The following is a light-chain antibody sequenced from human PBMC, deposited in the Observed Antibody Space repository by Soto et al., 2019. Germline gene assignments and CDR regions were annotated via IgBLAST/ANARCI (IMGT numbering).Light chain of an antibody. CDR3: SSYTTSISYV. CDR1: SGDVGGYNS. CDR2: DVS. J-gene: IGLJ1*01. Sequence: QSVLTQPASVSGSPGQSIAISSTGTSGDVGGYNSVSWYQQYPGKAPKLMIHDVSNRPSGVSDRFSGSKSGNTASLTISGLKAEDEADYYCSSYTTSISYVFGSGTKLTVL. V-gene: IGLV2-14*03.